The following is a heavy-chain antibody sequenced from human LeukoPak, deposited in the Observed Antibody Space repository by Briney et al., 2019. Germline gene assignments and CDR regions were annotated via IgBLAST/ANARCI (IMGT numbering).Heavy chain of an antibody. D-gene: IGHD3-16*01. V-gene: IGHV3-53*01. CDR2: IYSGGST. CDR3: ARDLHPRLTGYFDY. CDR1: GFTVSSYY. Sequence: GSLRLSCVASGFTVSSYYVSWVRQAPGKGLEWVSVIYSGGSTYYADSVEGRFTVSRDNSKNTLYLEMKSLRADDTAVYYCARDLHPRLTGYFDYWGQGTVVTASS. J-gene: IGHJ4*02.